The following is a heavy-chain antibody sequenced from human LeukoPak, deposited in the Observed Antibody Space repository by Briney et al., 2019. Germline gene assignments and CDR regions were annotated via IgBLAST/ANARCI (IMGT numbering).Heavy chain of an antibody. D-gene: IGHD5-12*01. CDR2: IGGSNGIT. CDR1: GLTFSSFG. J-gene: IGHJ4*02. V-gene: IGHV3-23*01. Sequence: GGSLRLSCAASGLTFSSFGMHWVRQAPGKGLEWVSVIGGSNGITFYVGSVKGRFTISRDNSKDTLYLQMNSLRAEDTAVYYCARNENSGWGYFDYWGQGTLVTVSS. CDR3: ARNENSGWGYFDY.